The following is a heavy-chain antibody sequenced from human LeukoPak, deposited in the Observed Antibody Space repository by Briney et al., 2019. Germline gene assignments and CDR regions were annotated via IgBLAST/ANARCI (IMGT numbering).Heavy chain of an antibody. Sequence: PSETLSLTCTVSGGSISSGSYYWGWIRQPPGKGLEWIGYIYYSGSTNYNPSLKSRVTISVDTSKNQFSLKLSSVTAADTAVYYCARVQLYGGYVDYWGQGTLVTVSS. J-gene: IGHJ4*02. D-gene: IGHD4/OR15-4a*01. CDR2: IYYSGST. V-gene: IGHV4-61*01. CDR1: GGSISSGSYY. CDR3: ARVQLYGGYVDY.